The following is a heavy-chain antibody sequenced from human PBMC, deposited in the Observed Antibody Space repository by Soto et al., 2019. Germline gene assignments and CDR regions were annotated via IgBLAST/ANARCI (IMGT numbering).Heavy chain of an antibody. Sequence: SETLSLTCAVYGGSFSGYYWSWIRQPPGKGLEWIGEINHSGSTNYNPSLKSRVTISVDTSKNQFSLKLSSVTAADTAVYYCARGSRTYGMDVWGQGTTVTV. D-gene: IGHD6-13*01. CDR3: ARGSRTYGMDV. CDR2: INHSGST. CDR1: GGSFSGYY. V-gene: IGHV4-34*01. J-gene: IGHJ6*02.